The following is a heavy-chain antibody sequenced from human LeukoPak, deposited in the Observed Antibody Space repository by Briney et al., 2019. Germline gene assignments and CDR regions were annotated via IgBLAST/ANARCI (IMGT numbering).Heavy chain of an antibody. V-gene: IGHV3-9*01. D-gene: IGHD6-19*01. CDR1: GFTFDDYA. CDR3: AKYSSGWSD. Sequence: GGSLRLSCAASGFTFDDYAMHWVRQAPGKGLEWVSGISWNSGSIGYADSVKGRFTISRDNAKNSLYLQMNSLRAEDTALYYCAKYSSGWSDWGQGTLVTVSS. J-gene: IGHJ4*02. CDR2: ISWNSGSI.